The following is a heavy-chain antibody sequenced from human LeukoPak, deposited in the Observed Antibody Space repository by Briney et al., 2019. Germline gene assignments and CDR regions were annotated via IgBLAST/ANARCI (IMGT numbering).Heavy chain of an antibody. V-gene: IGHV4-4*07. CDR1: GGSISTDY. D-gene: IGHD2-15*01. CDR2: ISSSGRT. J-gene: IGHJ6*03. Sequence: SETLSLTCTVSGGSISTDYWSWIRQPAGQGLEWIGRISSSGRTNYNPALKSRVTMSLDTSKNQFSLKLISVTAADTAVYYCARVIVDDVWGKGTTVTVS. CDR3: ARVIVDDV.